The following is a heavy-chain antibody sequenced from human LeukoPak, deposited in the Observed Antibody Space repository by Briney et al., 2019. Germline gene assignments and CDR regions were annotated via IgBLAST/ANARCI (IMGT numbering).Heavy chain of an antibody. CDR3: AKDLVIAVAGPGDY. CDR2: ISYDGSNK. D-gene: IGHD6-19*01. J-gene: IGHJ4*02. CDR1: GFTFSSYG. Sequence: GGSLRLSCAASGFTFSSYGMHWVRQAPGKGLEWVAVISYDGSNKYYADSVKGRFTISRDNSKNTLYLQMNSLRAEDTAVYYCAKDLVIAVAGPGDYWGQGTLVTASS. V-gene: IGHV3-30*18.